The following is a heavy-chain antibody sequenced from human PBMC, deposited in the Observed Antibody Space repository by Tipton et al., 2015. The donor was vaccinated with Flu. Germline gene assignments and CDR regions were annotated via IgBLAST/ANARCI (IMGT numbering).Heavy chain of an antibody. CDR2: IYSRGST. V-gene: IGHV3-66*03. CDR3: ARDGGPRAFDI. CDR1: GFTVSGNY. J-gene: IGHJ3*02. Sequence: GSLRLSCAASGFTVSGNYMSWVRQAPGKGLEWVSVIYSRGSTYYADSVKGRFSISRDNSKRTLYLQMNSLRAEDTAVYYCARDGGPRAFDIWGQGTMVTVSS. D-gene: IGHD3-16*01.